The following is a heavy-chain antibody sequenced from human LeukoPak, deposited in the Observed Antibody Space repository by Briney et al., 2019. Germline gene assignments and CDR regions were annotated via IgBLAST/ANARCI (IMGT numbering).Heavy chain of an antibody. CDR3: AKVQHLRAEIDY. J-gene: IGHJ4*02. CDR2: IKQDGSEK. V-gene: IGHV3-7*03. CDR1: GFTFSSYW. Sequence: GGSLRLSCAASGFTFSSYWMTWVRRAPGKGLEWVAHIKQDGSEKYYVDSVKGRFTISRDNSKNTLYLQMNSLRAEDTAVYYCAKVQHLRAEIDYWGQGTLVTVSS.